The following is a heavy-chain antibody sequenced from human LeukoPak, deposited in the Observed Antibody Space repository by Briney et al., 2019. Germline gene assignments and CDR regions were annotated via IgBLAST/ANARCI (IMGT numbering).Heavy chain of an antibody. CDR3: ARGKTAAAGSS. J-gene: IGHJ5*02. CDR1: GSSISSSSYY. CDR2: IHYSGST. V-gene: IGHV4-39*07. D-gene: IGHD6-13*01. Sequence: PSETLSLTCTVSGSSISSSSYYWGWIRQSPGKGLEWIGSIHYSGSTYYNPSLKSRLTISVDTSKNQFSLKLTSVTAADTAVYYCARGKTAAAGSSWGQGTLVTVSS.